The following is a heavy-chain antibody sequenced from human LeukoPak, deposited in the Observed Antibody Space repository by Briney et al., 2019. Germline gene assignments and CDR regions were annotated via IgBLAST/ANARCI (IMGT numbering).Heavy chain of an antibody. CDR3: ATCRSPVGNWFDP. J-gene: IGHJ5*02. V-gene: IGHV3-48*03. Sequence: GGSLRLSCAASGFTFSSYEMNWVRQAPGKGLEWVSYISSSGDTIHYADSVKGRFTISRDNAKNSLYLQMNSLRAEDTGVYYCATCRSPVGNWFDPRGRGTLVTVSS. D-gene: IGHD2-15*01. CDR2: ISSSGDTI. CDR1: GFTFSSYE.